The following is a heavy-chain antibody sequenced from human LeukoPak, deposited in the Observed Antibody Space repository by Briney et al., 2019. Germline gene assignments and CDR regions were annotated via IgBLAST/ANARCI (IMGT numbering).Heavy chain of an antibody. Sequence: GASVKVSCKASGYTFTGYYMHWVRQAPGQGLEWMGWINPNSGGTNYAQKFQGRVTMTRDTPISTAYMELSRLRSDDTAVYYCARDYELGTAGTAYEYFDYWGQGTLVTVSS. CDR2: INPNSGGT. D-gene: IGHD1-1*01. CDR1: GYTFTGYY. CDR3: ARDYELGTAGTAYEYFDY. J-gene: IGHJ4*02. V-gene: IGHV1-2*02.